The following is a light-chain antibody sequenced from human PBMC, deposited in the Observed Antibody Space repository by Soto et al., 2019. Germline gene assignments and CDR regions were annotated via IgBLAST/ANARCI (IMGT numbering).Light chain of an antibody. J-gene: IGLJ3*02. V-gene: IGLV4-69*01. CDR1: SGHSSYV. CDR3: QTWGTYTQRM. Sequence: QSVLTQSPSASASLGASVKLTCTLSSGHSSYVIAWHQQQPEKGPRFLMKVNSDGSHNKGDGIPDRFSGSSSGAERYLTISSLQSEDEADYYCQTWGTYTQRMFGGGTKVTVL. CDR2: VNSDGSH.